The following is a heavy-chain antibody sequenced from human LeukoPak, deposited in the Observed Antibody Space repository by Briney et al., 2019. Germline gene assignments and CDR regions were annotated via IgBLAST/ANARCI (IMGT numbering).Heavy chain of an antibody. CDR2: INPNSGGT. Sequence: ASVKVSCKASGYTFTGYYMHWVRQAPGQGLEWMGWINPNSGGTNYAQKFQGRVTMTRDTSISTAYMELSRLRSDDTAVYYCARVGYSSGWDEFDYWGQGTLVTVSS. CDR1: GYTFTGYY. D-gene: IGHD6-19*01. J-gene: IGHJ4*02. CDR3: ARVGYSSGWDEFDY. V-gene: IGHV1-2*02.